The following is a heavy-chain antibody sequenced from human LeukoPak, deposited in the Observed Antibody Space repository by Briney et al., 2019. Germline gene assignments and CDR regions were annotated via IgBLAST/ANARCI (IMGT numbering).Heavy chain of an antibody. D-gene: IGHD2-21*01. V-gene: IGHV3-23*01. CDR2: ISGSGGST. CDR3: AKAPVVMVSPGVTLDY. J-gene: IGHJ4*02. CDR1: GFTFSTYA. Sequence: PGGSLRLSCAASGFTFSTYAMSWVRQAPEKGLEWVSGISGSGGSTYYADSVKGRFTISRDNSKNTLYLQMNSLRVDDTAVYYCAKAPVVMVSPGVTLDYWGQGTLVTVSS.